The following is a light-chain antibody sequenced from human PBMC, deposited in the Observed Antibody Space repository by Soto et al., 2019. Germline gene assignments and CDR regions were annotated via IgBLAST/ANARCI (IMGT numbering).Light chain of an antibody. CDR1: QSVSSNY. CDR2: GAS. J-gene: IGKJ3*01. V-gene: IGKV3-20*01. CDR3: QQYGSTPFT. Sequence: EIVVTQSPGTLSLSPGERATLSCRASQSVSSNYLAWYQQKPGQAPRLLIYGASSRASDIPDRFSGSGSGKDFTLIISRLEPEDFAMYYCQQYGSTPFTFGPGTKVDVK.